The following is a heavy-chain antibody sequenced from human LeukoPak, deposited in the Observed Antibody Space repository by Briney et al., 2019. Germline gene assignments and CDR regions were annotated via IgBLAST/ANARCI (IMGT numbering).Heavy chain of an antibody. V-gene: IGHV1-24*01. D-gene: IGHD2-8*01. CDR2: FDPEDGET. Sequence: ASVKVSCKVSGYTLTELSMHWVRQAPGKGLEWVGGFDPEDGETIYAQKFQGRVTMTEDTSTDTAYMDLSSLSSEDTAVYYCARGVPLGYCTYGVCYPPYYFDYWGQGTLVTASS. J-gene: IGHJ4*02. CDR3: ARGVPLGYCTYGVCYPPYYFDY. CDR1: GYTLTELS.